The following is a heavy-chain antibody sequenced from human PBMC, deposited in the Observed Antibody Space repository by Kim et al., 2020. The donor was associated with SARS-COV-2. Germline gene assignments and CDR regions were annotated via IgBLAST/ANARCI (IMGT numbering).Heavy chain of an antibody. Sequence: FYNPPLKSRVSISVDTSKNQFSVKLSSVTAADTAVYYCARLVIPPTYHFDYWGQGLLVTVSS. J-gene: IGHJ4*02. CDR3: ARLVIPPTYHFDY. D-gene: IGHD2-2*01. V-gene: IGHV4-31*02.